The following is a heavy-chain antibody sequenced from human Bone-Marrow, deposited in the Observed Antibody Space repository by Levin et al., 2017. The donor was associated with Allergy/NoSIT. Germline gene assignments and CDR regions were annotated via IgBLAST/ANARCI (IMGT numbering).Heavy chain of an antibody. CDR2: IWYDGSNK. J-gene: IGHJ5*02. CDR1: GFTFSSYG. D-gene: IGHD2-2*02. CDR3: ARDREGGGPPVYCSSTSCYTWRAGNWFDP. Sequence: PGGSLRLSCAASGFTFSSYGMHWVRQAPGKGLEWVAVIWYDGSNKYYADSVKGRFTISRDNSKNTLYLQMNSLRAEETAVYYCARDREGGGPPVYCSSTSCYTWRAGNWFDPWGQGTLVTVSS. V-gene: IGHV3-33*01.